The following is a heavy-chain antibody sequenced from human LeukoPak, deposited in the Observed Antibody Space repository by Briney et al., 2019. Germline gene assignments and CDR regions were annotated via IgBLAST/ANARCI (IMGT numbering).Heavy chain of an antibody. Sequence: PSETLSLTCSVSGGSVSNNYWGWIRQPPEKGLEWIGAMYYSGGSTYNPSLKTRVTISLDTSKNQFSLRLTSVTAADTAVYYCARPLLSGNYYYYHMDVWGRGTTVTVSS. V-gene: IGHV4-39*01. CDR2: MYYSGGS. D-gene: IGHD3-10*01. CDR3: ARPLLSGNYYYYHMDV. CDR1: GGSVSNNY. J-gene: IGHJ6*04.